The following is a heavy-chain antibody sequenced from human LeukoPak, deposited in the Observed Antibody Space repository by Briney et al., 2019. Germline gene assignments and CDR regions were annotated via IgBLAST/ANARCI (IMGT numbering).Heavy chain of an antibody. D-gene: IGHD3-22*01. Sequence: GGSLRLSCAASGFTFSSYSMNWVRQAPGKGLEWVSSISSSSSYIYYADSVKGRFTISRDNAKNSLYLQMNSLRAEDTAVYYCARARHYYDNDAFDIWGQGTMVTVSS. CDR1: GFTFSSYS. J-gene: IGHJ3*02. CDR2: ISSSSSYI. CDR3: ARARHYYDNDAFDI. V-gene: IGHV3-21*01.